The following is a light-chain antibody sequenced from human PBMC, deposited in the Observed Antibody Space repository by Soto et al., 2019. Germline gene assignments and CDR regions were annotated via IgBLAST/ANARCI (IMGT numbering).Light chain of an antibody. Sequence: DIQMTQSPSTLSASVGDRVTITCRASQGIGDWLAWFQQKPGKAPKLLIYKASNLESGVPSTFSGSASGTEFTLTIRSLQPDDSASYDCQHSYDHSWTFGQGTKVEIK. J-gene: IGKJ1*01. CDR2: KAS. CDR3: QHSYDHSWT. CDR1: QGIGDW. V-gene: IGKV1-5*03.